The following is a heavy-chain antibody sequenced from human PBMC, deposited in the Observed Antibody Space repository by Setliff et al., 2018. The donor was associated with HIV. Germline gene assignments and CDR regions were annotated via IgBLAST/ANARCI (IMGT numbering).Heavy chain of an antibody. Sequence: LSLTCTLYGGSLTNFWWTWIRQSPGKGLEWIGEIVDSGSTTYNPSLKSRVTISIDTSKNQFSLRLTSVTAADTAVYYCARLLPGDYYGSGSYFDYWGQGTLVTVSS. CDR2: IVDSGST. V-gene: IGHV4-59*08. CDR1: GGSLTNFW. D-gene: IGHD3-10*01. CDR3: ARLLPGDYYGSGSYFDY. J-gene: IGHJ4*02.